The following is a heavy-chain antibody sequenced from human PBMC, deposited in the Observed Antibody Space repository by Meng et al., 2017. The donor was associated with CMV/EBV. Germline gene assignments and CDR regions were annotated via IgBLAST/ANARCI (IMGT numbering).Heavy chain of an antibody. D-gene: IGHD6-6*01. J-gene: IGHJ4*02. Sequence: SETLSLTCAVYGGSFSGYYWSWIRQPPGKGLEWIGEINHSGSTNYNPSLKSRVTISVDTSKNQFSLKLSSLTAADTAVYYCAREGSSRPLDYWGQGTLVTVSS. CDR3: AREGSSRPLDY. CDR1: GGSFSGYY. V-gene: IGHV4-34*01. CDR2: INHSGST.